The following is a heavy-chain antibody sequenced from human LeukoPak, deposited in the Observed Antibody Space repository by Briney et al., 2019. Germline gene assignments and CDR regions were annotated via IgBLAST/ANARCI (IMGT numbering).Heavy chain of an antibody. J-gene: IGHJ4*02. D-gene: IGHD2-2*01. CDR1: GLTFSDYA. CDR3: AKVGCSSASCWGYFDY. CDR2: IGGDGAGT. Sequence: GGSLRLSCAASGLTFSDYAMSWVRQARGKGLEWVSSIGGDGAGTYYADSVKGRFIISRDNSKSTVFLQMNSLTAEDTALYFCAKVGCSSASCWGYFDYWGQGTLVTVSS. V-gene: IGHV3-23*01.